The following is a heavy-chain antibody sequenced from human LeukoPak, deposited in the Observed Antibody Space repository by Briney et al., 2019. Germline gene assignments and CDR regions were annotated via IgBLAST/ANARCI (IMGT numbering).Heavy chain of an antibody. CDR2: INPNSGDT. CDR3: ARGLLTGIPFDY. Sequence: GASVKVSCKASGYTFTGYYMHWVRQAPGQGLEWMGWINPNSGDTNYAQKFQARVTMTRDTSISTAYMEPSRLRSDDTAVYYCARGLLTGIPFDYWGQGTLVTVSS. CDR1: GYTFTGYY. V-gene: IGHV1-2*02. D-gene: IGHD7-27*01. J-gene: IGHJ4*02.